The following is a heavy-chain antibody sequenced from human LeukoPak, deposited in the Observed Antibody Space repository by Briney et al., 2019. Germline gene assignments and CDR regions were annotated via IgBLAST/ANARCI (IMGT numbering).Heavy chain of an antibody. Sequence: PSVTLSLTCAVSGGSINDYYWTWIRQSPGKGLEWIGYISNSGNTKYNPSHKSRFPMSADTSQNDFFLHLTSVTGAEQPFYSFASVVRAALTSTSFDPWGQGTLVTVSS. V-gene: IGHV4-59*01. J-gene: IGHJ5*02. CDR3: ASVVRAALTSTSFDP. CDR1: GGSINDYY. CDR2: ISNSGNT. D-gene: IGHD3-10*02.